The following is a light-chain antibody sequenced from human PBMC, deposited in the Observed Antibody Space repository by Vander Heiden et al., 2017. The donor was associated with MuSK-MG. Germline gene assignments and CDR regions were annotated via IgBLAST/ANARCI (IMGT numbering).Light chain of an antibody. Sequence: DIQMTQSPSSLSASIGDRVTITCRASQNINNYLNWYQQKPGKAPKLLIYAASSLQSGVPSRFSGSGSGTDFTLTISRLQPEDFATYYCQQSDSAPITFGQGTEVEIK. CDR2: AAS. CDR3: QQSDSAPIT. CDR1: QNINNY. V-gene: IGKV1-39*01. J-gene: IGKJ1*01.